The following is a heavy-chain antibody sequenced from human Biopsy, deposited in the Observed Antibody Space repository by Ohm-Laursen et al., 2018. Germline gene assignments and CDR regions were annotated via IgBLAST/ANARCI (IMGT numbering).Heavy chain of an antibody. CDR2: VYYTGCT. CDR3: ARDRGYYSDRTVPGYFDL. CDR1: SDSTSNYY. J-gene: IGHJ2*01. D-gene: IGHD3-22*01. Sequence: TLSFTCTVSSDSTSNYYWVRIRQPPGKGLQWIGYVYYTGCTDYNLSLQSRVTRSVDTYKNHFSLRMRSATPADTAIYYCARDRGYYSDRTVPGYFDLWGRDTLVTVSS. V-gene: IGHV4-59*01.